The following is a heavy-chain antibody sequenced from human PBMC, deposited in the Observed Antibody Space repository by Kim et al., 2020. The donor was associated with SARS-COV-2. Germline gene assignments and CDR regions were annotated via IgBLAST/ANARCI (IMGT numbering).Heavy chain of an antibody. CDR2: ISWNSGSI. J-gene: IGHJ6*03. D-gene: IGHD3-22*01. Sequence: GGSLRLSCAASGFTFDDYAMHWVRQAPGKGLEWVPGISWNSGSIGYADSVKGRFTISRDNAKNSLYLQMNSLRAEDTALYYCAKDNSMIANYYYYMDVWGKGTTVTVSS. CDR1: GFTFDDYA. V-gene: IGHV3-9*01. CDR3: AKDNSMIANYYYYMDV.